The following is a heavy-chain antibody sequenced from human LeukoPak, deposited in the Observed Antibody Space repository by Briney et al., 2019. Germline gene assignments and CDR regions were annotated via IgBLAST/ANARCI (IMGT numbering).Heavy chain of an antibody. CDR1: GFTFSIHA. V-gene: IGHV3-23*01. CDR2: ISGSGIST. J-gene: IGHJ4*02. D-gene: IGHD5-24*01. Sequence: GGSLRLSCAASGFTFSIHAMNWVRQAPGKGLEWVSAISGSGISTYYADSVKGRFTISRDNSKSTVYLQVNSLRVEDTAVYYCAKDRFGYNKSIDCWGQGILVTVSS. CDR3: AKDRFGYNKSIDC.